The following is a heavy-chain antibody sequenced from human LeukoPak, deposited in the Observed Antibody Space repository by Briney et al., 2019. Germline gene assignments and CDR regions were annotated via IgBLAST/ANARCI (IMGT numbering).Heavy chain of an antibody. J-gene: IGHJ6*02. CDR2: ISGSGGST. CDR3: AKVDSSGWSTKYYGMDV. V-gene: IGHV3-23*01. D-gene: IGHD6-19*01. Sequence: GGSLRLSGAASGFTFSSYAMSWVRQAPGKGLEWVSAISGSGGSTYYADSVKGRFTISRDNSKNTLYLQMNSLRAEDTAVYYCAKVDSSGWSTKYYGMDVWGQGTTVTVSS. CDR1: GFTFSSYA.